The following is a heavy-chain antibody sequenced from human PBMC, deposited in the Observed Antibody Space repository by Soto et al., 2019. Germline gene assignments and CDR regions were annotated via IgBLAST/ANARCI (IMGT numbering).Heavy chain of an antibody. V-gene: IGHV3-23*01. D-gene: IGHD3-9*01. J-gene: IGHJ4*02. CDR3: APNYDILTGYSLFHY. Sequence: GGSLRLSCAASGFTFSSYAMSWVRQAPGKGLEWVSAISGSGGSTYYADSVKGRFTISRDNSKNTLYLQMNSLRAEDTAVYYCAPNYDILTGYSLFHYWGQGTLVTVS. CDR2: ISGSGGST. CDR1: GFTFSSYA.